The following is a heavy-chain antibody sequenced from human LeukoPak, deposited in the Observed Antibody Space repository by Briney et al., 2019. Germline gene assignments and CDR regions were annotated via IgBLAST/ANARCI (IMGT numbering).Heavy chain of an antibody. Sequence: PGGSLRLSCAASGFTFSSYGMHWVRQAPGKGLEWVAVISYDGSNKYYADSVKGRFTISRDNSKNTLYLQMNSPRAEDTAVYYCAKDLAVTTFYYYYGMDVWGQGTTVTVSS. V-gene: IGHV3-30*18. CDR1: GFTFSSYG. CDR3: AKDLAVTTFYYYYGMDV. J-gene: IGHJ6*02. CDR2: ISYDGSNK. D-gene: IGHD4-17*01.